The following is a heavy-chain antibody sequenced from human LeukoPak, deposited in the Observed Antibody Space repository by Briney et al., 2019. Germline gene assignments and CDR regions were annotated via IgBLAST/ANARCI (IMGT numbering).Heavy chain of an antibody. V-gene: IGHV3-7*01. Sequence: GGSLRLSCAASGFTFSSHWMSWVRQAPGKGLEWVANIKQDGSEKYYVDSVKGRLTISRDNAKNSLYLQMNSLRAEDTAVYYCARGEWLRSHYFDFWGQGTLVTVSS. J-gene: IGHJ4*02. CDR3: ARGEWLRSHYFDF. D-gene: IGHD5-12*01. CDR1: GFTFSSHW. CDR2: IKQDGSEK.